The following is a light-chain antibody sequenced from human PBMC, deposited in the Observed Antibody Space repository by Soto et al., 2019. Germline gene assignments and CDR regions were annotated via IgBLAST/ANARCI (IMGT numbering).Light chain of an antibody. V-gene: IGKV1-39*01. CDR2: AAS. CDR3: QQSYSTPT. Sequence: DIQMTQSPSTLSASVGDGVTITCRASQSIGSGLAWYQQKPGKAPKLLIYAASSLQSGVPSRFSGSGSGTDFTLTISSLQPEDFATYYCQQSYSTPTFGQGTKLEIK. CDR1: QSIGSG. J-gene: IGKJ2*01.